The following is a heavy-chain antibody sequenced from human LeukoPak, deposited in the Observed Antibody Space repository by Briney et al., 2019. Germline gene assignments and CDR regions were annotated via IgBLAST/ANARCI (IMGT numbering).Heavy chain of an antibody. CDR3: AREDSSGWGNSYDY. Sequence: GGSLRLSCAASGFTFSSYGMHWVRQAPGKGLEWVAVISYDGSNKYYADSVKGRFTISRDNSKNTLYLQMNSLRAEDTAVYYCAREDSSGWGNSYDYWGQGTLVTVSS. CDR1: GFTFSSYG. D-gene: IGHD6-19*01. CDR2: ISYDGSNK. V-gene: IGHV3-30*03. J-gene: IGHJ4*02.